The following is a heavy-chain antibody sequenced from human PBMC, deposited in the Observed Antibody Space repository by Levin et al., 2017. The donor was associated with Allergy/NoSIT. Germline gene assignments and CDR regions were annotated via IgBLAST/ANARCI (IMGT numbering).Heavy chain of an antibody. D-gene: IGHD2-2*01. CDR1: GYTFTSYD. V-gene: IGHV1-8*01. CDR2: MNPNSGNT. J-gene: IGHJ6*02. CDR3: ARVPAASYYYGMDV. Sequence: ASVKVSCKASGYTFTSYDINWVRQATGQGLEWMGWMNPNSGNTGYAQKFQGRVTMTRNTSISTAYMELSSLRSEDTAVYYCARVPAASYYYGMDVWGQGTTVTVSS.